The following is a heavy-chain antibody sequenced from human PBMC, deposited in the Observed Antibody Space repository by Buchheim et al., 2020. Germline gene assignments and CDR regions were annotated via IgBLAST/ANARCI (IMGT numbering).Heavy chain of an antibody. Sequence: EVQLVESGGGLVQPGGSLRLSCAASGFTVSSNYMSWVRQAPGKGLEWVANIKEDGSEKYYVDSVKGRFTISRDNAKNSLYLQMNSLRAEDTAVYYCARADQMGTTDYWGLGTL. CDR3: ARADQMGTTDY. CDR1: GFTVSSNY. V-gene: IGHV3-7*01. J-gene: IGHJ4*02. D-gene: IGHD1-14*01. CDR2: IKEDGSEK.